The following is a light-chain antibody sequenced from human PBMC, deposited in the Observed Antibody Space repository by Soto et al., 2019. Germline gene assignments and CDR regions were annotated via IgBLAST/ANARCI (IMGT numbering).Light chain of an antibody. J-gene: IGKJ1*01. CDR1: QSVGGS. CDR3: QQYDDYSGT. Sequence: DIQMTQSPSTLSASIGDKVTITCRASQSVGGSLAWYQQKPGKAPKLLIYDASSLESGVPSRFSGGGSGTEFTLTTSSLQPADFATYYCQQYDDYSGTFGQGTKVDIK. CDR2: DAS. V-gene: IGKV1-5*01.